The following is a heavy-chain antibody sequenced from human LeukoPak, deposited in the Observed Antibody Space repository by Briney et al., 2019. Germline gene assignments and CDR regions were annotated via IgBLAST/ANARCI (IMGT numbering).Heavy chain of an antibody. Sequence: SETLSLTCTVSGDSISSYYWNWIRQPPGKGLEWIGYIYYSGSTNYNSSLKSRVTISGDTSKNQLSLKLSSVTAADTAVYYCARVWRNPSFGVDVWGQGTTVTVSS. CDR3: ARVWRNPSFGVDV. CDR2: IYYSGST. D-gene: IGHD1-14*01. V-gene: IGHV4-59*01. J-gene: IGHJ6*02. CDR1: GDSISSYY.